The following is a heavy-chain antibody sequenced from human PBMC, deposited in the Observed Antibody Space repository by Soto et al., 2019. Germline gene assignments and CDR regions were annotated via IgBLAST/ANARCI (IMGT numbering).Heavy chain of an antibody. D-gene: IGHD3-16*01. V-gene: IGHV3-21*01. CDR3: ARDPRGYYYGMDV. J-gene: IGHJ6*02. CDR2: ISTGSTYI. Sequence: EVQLVESGGGLVKPGGSLRLSCAASGFTFSSYTMNWVRQAPGKGLEWVSSISTGSTYIYYADSLQGRFTISSDNAKNSLYLQMNSLRAEDTAVYYCARDPRGYYYGMDVWGQGTTVTVSS. CDR1: GFTFSSYT.